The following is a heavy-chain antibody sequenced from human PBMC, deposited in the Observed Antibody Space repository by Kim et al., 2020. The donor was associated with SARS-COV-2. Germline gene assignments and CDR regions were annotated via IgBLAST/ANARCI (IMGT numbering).Heavy chain of an antibody. Sequence: GGSLRLSCAASGFTFSSYSMNWVRQAPGKGLEWVSSISSSSSYIYYADSVKGRFTISRDNAKNSLYLQMNRLRAEDTAVYYCARVFYYYGSGSYLFDAFDIWVRGTMVTVSS. CDR3: ARVFYYYGSGSYLFDAFDI. D-gene: IGHD3-10*01. CDR1: GFTFSSYS. CDR2: ISSSSSYI. J-gene: IGHJ3*02. V-gene: IGHV3-21*01.